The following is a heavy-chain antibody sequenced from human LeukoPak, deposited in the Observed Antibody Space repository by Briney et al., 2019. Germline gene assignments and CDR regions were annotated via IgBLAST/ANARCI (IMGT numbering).Heavy chain of an antibody. Sequence: GGSLRLSCAGSGSTFSDYWVDWVRQAPGKGLEWVANINKDGTEKNYLESVKGRFTISRDNAKNSLYLQMNNLRAEDTAVYYCARNRGWQQFDYWGQGTLVTVSS. CDR2: INKDGTEK. CDR3: ARNRGWQQFDY. D-gene: IGHD5-24*01. V-gene: IGHV3-7*01. J-gene: IGHJ4*02. CDR1: GSTFSDYW.